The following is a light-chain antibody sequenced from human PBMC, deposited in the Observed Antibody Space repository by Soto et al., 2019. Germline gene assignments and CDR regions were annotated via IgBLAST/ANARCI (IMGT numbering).Light chain of an antibody. V-gene: IGLV1-51*01. CDR1: SSNIGSNY. J-gene: IGLJ3*02. CDR2: DKN. Sequence: QSVLTQTPSVSAAPGQKVTISCSGSSSNIGSNYVSWYQQLPGTAPKLVIYDKNKRPSGIPDRFSGSKSGTSATLAITGLQTGDEADYYCGTWDSSLSAVVFGGGTQLTVL. CDR3: GTWDSSLSAVV.